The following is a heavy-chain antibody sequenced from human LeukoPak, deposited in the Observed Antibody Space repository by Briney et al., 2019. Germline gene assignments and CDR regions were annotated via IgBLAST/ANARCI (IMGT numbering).Heavy chain of an antibody. CDR1: GFTFSSYW. Sequence: GGSLRLSCAASGFTFSSYWMSWVRQAPGKGLEWVANINQDGSEKYSVDSVKGRFTISRDNAKNSLYLQMNSLRAEDTAVYYCAREYYSDSSGSDYWGQGILVTVSS. V-gene: IGHV3-7*05. CDR3: AREYYSDSSGSDY. J-gene: IGHJ4*02. D-gene: IGHD3-22*01. CDR2: INQDGSEK.